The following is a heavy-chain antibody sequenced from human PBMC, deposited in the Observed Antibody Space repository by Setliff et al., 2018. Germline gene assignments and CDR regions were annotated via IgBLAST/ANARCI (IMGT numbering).Heavy chain of an antibody. V-gene: IGHV1-8*03. D-gene: IGHD3-16*01. CDR2: MNPNSGNR. CDR3: ARDPRLWITFGGECLWDY. Sequence: ASVKVSCKASGYTFTTYDINWVRQAPGQGLEWMGWMNPNSGNRGYAQKFQGRVTITADESTSTAYMELSSLRSEDTAVYYCARDPRLWITFGGECLWDYWGQGTLVTVSS. J-gene: IGHJ4*02. CDR1: GYTFTTYD.